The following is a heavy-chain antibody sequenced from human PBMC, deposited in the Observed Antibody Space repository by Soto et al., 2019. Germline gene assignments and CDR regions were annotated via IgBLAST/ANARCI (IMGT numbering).Heavy chain of an antibody. Sequence: QVQLVQSGAEVKKPGSSVQVSCKASGGTFSSYAISWVRQAPGQGLEWMGGIIPIFGTANYAQKFQGRVTITADESTSTAYMELSSLRSEDTAVYYCARGRTLDSSGYYLVFDYWGQGTLVTVSS. CDR2: IIPIFGTA. J-gene: IGHJ4*02. V-gene: IGHV1-69*12. CDR1: GGTFSSYA. D-gene: IGHD3-22*01. CDR3: ARGRTLDSSGYYLVFDY.